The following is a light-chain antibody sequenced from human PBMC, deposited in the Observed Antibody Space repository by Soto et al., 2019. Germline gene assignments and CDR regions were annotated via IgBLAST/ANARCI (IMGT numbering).Light chain of an antibody. CDR2: RDS. CDR1: NIGSKN. Sequence: ELTQPLSVSVALGQTARITCGGNNIGSKNVHWYQQEPGQAPVLVIYRDSNRPSGIPERFSGSNSGNTATLTISRAQAGDEADYYCQVWDSSTAWVFGGGTKLTVL. J-gene: IGLJ2*01. CDR3: QVWDSSTAWV. V-gene: IGLV3-9*01.